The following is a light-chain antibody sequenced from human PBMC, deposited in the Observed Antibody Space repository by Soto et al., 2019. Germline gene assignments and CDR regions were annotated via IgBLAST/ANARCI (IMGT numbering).Light chain of an antibody. V-gene: IGKV3-15*01. CDR3: QQYNNWPPGT. CDR1: QSVSNN. Sequence: EIVMTQSPATLSVSPGERATLSCRASQSVSNNLAWYQQKPGQAPRPLIYGASTRATAIPARFSGSGSGTEFTLTISSLQSEDFAVYFCQQYNNWPPGTFGQGTKVEVK. J-gene: IGKJ1*01. CDR2: GAS.